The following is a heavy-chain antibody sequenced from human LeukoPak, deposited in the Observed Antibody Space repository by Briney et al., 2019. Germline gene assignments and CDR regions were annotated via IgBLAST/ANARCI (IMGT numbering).Heavy chain of an antibody. D-gene: IGHD6-19*01. Sequence: SETPSLTCAVSGDSIRSDRWNWIRQIPGKGLEWIGYIYHTATTNYNHSFRTRVTMSLDTSNNQFSLRLTSVTAADTAVYYCARTPARSGWAYYFDYWGQGALVTVSS. J-gene: IGHJ4*02. CDR2: IYHTATT. CDR3: ARTPARSGWAYYFDY. V-gene: IGHV4-4*09. CDR1: GDSIRSDR.